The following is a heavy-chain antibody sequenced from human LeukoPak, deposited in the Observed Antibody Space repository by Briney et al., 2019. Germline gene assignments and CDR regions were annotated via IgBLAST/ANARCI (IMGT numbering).Heavy chain of an antibody. V-gene: IGHV3-23*01. D-gene: IGHD6-19*01. Sequence: GGSLRLSCAASGFTFSSYAMSWVRQAPGKGLEWVSAISGSGGSTYYADSVKGRFTISRDNSKNTLYLQMNSLRAEDTAVYYCAKNPGAGIAVAGTLDVWGKGTTVTVSS. CDR2: ISGSGGST. J-gene: IGHJ6*04. CDR3: AKNPGAGIAVAGTLDV. CDR1: GFTFSSYA.